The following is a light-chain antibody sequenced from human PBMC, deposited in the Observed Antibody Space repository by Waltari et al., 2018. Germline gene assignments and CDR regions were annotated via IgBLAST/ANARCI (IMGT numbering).Light chain of an antibody. CDR2: YDR. Sequence: SYVVTQPPSVSVAPGATATITCGGDNLGTYSVHWYQQKAGQAPALVIFYDRYRPSGIPDRFSGSNSGNTATLTISRVEAGDEARYYCHVWHPHVDPGVFGTGTEVTVL. CDR3: HVWHPHVDPGV. J-gene: IGLJ1*01. V-gene: IGLV3-21*04. CDR1: NLGTYS.